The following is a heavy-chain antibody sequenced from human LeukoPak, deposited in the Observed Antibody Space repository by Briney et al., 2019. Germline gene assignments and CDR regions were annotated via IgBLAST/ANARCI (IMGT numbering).Heavy chain of an antibody. CDR3: ARASGTYNRFDY. CDR2: IDPGDSDT. Sequence: GESLKISCKGSGYSFTSSWIGWVRQMPGKGLKWMGSIDPGDSDTRYNPYFPGQGTISADKSISNAYLQWRSLTASDTAMYYCARASGTYNRFDYWGQGTLVTVSS. J-gene: IGHJ4*02. D-gene: IGHD1-26*01. V-gene: IGHV5-51*01. CDR1: GYSFTSSW.